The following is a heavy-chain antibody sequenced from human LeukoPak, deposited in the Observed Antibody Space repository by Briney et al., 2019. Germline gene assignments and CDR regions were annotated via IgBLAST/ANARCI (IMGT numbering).Heavy chain of an antibody. V-gene: IGHV3-23*01. CDR1: GFTFSDYA. CDR3: AKDGGSIAAQYDN. D-gene: IGHD2-15*01. CDR2: ITFTGGNT. Sequence: GGSLRLSCEASGFTFSDYAMSWVRQAPGKGLEWVSSITFTGGNTYYADSVRGRFTISRDNSKNTLYLQMNSLRVDDTAVFYCAKDGGSIAAQYDNWGQGTLVTVPS. J-gene: IGHJ4*02.